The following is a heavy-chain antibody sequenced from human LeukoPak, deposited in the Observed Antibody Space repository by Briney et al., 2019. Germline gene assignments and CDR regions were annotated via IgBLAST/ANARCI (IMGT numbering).Heavy chain of an antibody. V-gene: IGHV4-34*01. CDR1: GGSFSGYY. CDR3: ASHRAGPTDY. CDR2: INHSGST. J-gene: IGHJ4*02. Sequence: PSETLSLTCAVYGGSFSGYYWSWIRQPPGKGLEWIGEINHSGSTNYNPSLKSRVTISVDTSKNQFSLELSSVTAADTAVYYCASHRAGPTDYWGQGTLVTVSS.